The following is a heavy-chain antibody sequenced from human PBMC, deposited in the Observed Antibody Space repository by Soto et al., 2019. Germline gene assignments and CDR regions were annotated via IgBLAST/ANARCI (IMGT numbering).Heavy chain of an antibody. CDR1: GDSVSSNSAA. J-gene: IGHJ6*02. D-gene: IGHD6-19*01. CDR3: ARGGPIAVAGTTDWEDYYYYGMDV. Sequence: SQTLSLTCAISGDSVSSNSAAWNWIRQSPSRGLEWLGRTYYRSKWYNDYAVSVKSRITINPDTSKNQFSLQLNSVTPEDTAVYYCARGGPIAVAGTTDWEDYYYYGMDVWDQGTTVTVSS. V-gene: IGHV6-1*01. CDR2: TYYRSKWYN.